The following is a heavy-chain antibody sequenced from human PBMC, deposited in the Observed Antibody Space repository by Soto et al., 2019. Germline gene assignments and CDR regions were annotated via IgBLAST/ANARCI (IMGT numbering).Heavy chain of an antibody. J-gene: IGHJ4*02. CDR1: GGPYSKYS. CDR3: XXSLLGDHYDSDGLDS. CDR2: IIPIFDMT. V-gene: IGHV1-69*02. D-gene: IGHD3-22*01. Sequence: QVQLVQSGTEVKKPGSSVTVSCKASGGPYSKYSISWVRQAPGQGLEWMGRIIPIFDMTNYAQKFQGRVTITADKSTSTXXXXLSSLXSXATAXXYCXXSLLGDHYDSDGLDSWGQGTLVSVSS.